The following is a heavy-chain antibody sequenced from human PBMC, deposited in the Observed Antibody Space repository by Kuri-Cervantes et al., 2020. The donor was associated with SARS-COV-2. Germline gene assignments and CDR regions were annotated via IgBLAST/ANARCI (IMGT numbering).Heavy chain of an antibody. V-gene: IGHV4-34*01. J-gene: IGHJ5*02. CDR2: INHSGST. D-gene: IGHD6-19*01. CDR1: GGSFSGYY. Sequence: ESLKISCAVYGGSFSGYYWSWIRQPPGKGLEWIGEINHSGSTNYNPSLKSRVTVSVDTSKNQFSLKLSSVTAADTAVYYCARGKRVAGTTAWFDPWGQGTLVTVSS. CDR3: ARGKRVAGTTAWFDP.